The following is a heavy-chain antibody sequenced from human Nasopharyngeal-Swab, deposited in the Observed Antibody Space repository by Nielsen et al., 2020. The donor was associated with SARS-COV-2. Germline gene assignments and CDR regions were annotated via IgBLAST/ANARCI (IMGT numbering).Heavy chain of an antibody. J-gene: IGHJ6*03. CDR1: GCSISSGGYY. CDR2: IYHSGST. CDR3: ARGRGRYCSGGSCYPPTWYYYYMDV. D-gene: IGHD2-15*01. Sequence: SCAVSGCSISSGGYYWSWIRQPPGKGLEWIGYIYHSGSTYYNPSLKSRVTISVDRSTNQFSLKLSSVTAADTAVYYCARGRGRYCSGGSCYPPTWYYYYMDVWGKGTTVTVSS. V-gene: IGHV4-30-2*01.